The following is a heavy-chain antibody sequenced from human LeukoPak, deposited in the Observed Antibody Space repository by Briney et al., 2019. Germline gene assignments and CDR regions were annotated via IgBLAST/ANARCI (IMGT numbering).Heavy chain of an antibody. Sequence: SETLSLTCAVYGGSFSGYYWSWIRQPPGKGLEWIGEINHSGSTNYNPSLKSRVTISVDTSKNQFSLKLSSVTAADTAVYYCARGPAEDYGDNRPPKFDYWGQGTLVTVSS. CDR2: INHSGST. J-gene: IGHJ4*02. V-gene: IGHV4-34*01. CDR1: GGSFSGYY. D-gene: IGHD4-17*01. CDR3: ARGPAEDYGDNRPPKFDY.